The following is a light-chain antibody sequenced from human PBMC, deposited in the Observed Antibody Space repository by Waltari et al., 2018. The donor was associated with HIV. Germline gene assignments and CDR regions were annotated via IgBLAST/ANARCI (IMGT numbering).Light chain of an antibody. CDR3: GTWDTSLSAGV. CDR1: SSNTPNTY. Sequence: QSVLPQPPAVSAAPGQPVTLSCSGSSSNTPNTYVSWYQQLPGTAPKLLIYDNNRRSSGIPDRFSGSKSGTSATLAIAGLQTGDEADYYCGTWDTSLSAGVFGGGTKVTVL. J-gene: IGLJ2*01. V-gene: IGLV1-51*01. CDR2: DNN.